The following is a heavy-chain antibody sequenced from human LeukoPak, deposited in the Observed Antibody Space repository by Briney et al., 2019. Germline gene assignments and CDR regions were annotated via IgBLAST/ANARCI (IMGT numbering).Heavy chain of an antibody. Sequence: GGSLRLSCAASGFTFSNYDMSGVRQAPGKGLVWVSSISDSGGSTYYADSVKGRFTISRDNSKNTLYLQMTNLRAADTAVYYCAKDLSRAVAADWFDPWDQGSLVTVSS. V-gene: IGHV3-23*01. CDR2: ISDSGGST. CDR3: AKDLSRAVAADWFDP. J-gene: IGHJ5*02. D-gene: IGHD6-19*01. CDR1: GFTFSNYD.